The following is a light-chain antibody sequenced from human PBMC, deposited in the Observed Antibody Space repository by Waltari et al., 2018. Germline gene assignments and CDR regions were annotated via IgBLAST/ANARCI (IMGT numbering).Light chain of an antibody. CDR2: DDN. CDR1: SSDVANYNL. CDR3: CSYAGSYTWV. V-gene: IGLV2-23*01. Sequence: QSALTQPASVSGSPGQSITIPCTGTSSDVANYNLVSWYQQYPGKAPKVMIYDDNRRPSGVSDRFSGSKSGNTASLTISGVQAEDEADYYCCSYAGSYTWVFGGGTKLTVL. J-gene: IGLJ3*02.